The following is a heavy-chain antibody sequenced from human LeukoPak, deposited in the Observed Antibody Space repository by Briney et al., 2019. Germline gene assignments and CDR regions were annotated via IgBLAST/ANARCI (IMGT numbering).Heavy chain of an antibody. CDR2: IYDGGYT. V-gene: IGHV4-38-2*02. CDR3: AVGRFYYYDSSGFNDC. Sequence: PSETLSLTCTVSGYSISSGYYWGWVRQPPGKGLEWIGSIYDGGYTSYNPSLKSRVTISADTSENQFSLKLSSVTAADTAVYYCAVGRFYYYDSSGFNDCWGQGTLVTVSS. J-gene: IGHJ4*02. CDR1: GYSISSGYY. D-gene: IGHD3-22*01.